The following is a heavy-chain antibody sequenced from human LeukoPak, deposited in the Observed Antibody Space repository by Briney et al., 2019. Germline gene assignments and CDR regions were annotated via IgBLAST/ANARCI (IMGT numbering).Heavy chain of an antibody. Sequence: PGGSLRLSCAASGFTFSSYAMSWVRQAPGKGLEWVSAISGSGGSTYYADSVKGRFTISRDNSKNTLYLQMNSLRAEDTAVYYCAKDAYYDSSGYLRDRYFDYWGQGTLVTVSS. V-gene: IGHV3-23*01. CDR1: GFTFSSYA. J-gene: IGHJ4*02. CDR2: ISGSGGST. D-gene: IGHD3-22*01. CDR3: AKDAYYDSSGYLRDRYFDY.